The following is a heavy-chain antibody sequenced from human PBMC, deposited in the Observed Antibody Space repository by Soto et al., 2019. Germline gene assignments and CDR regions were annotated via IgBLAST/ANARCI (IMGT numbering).Heavy chain of an antibody. Sequence: GGSLRLSCAASGFTFSDYYMSWIRQAPGKGLEWVSYISSNGSTIYYADSVKGRFTISRDNAKNSLYLQMNSLRAEDTAVYYCARDRGYYYGSGSYYDTNFDYWGQGTLVTVSS. CDR2: ISSNGSTI. J-gene: IGHJ4*02. CDR3: ARDRGYYYGSGSYYDTNFDY. V-gene: IGHV3-11*01. D-gene: IGHD3-10*01. CDR1: GFTFSDYY.